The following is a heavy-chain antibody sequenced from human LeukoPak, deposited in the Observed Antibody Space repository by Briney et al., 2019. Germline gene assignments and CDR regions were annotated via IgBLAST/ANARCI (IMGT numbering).Heavy chain of an antibody. J-gene: IGHJ6*03. V-gene: IGHV4-4*02. CDR2: IYHSGST. CDR3: AGGYCSGGSCYYYYMDV. Sequence: SETLSLTCAVSGGSISSSNWWSWVRQPPGKGLEWIGEIYHSGSTNYNPSLKSRVTISVDKSKNQFSLKLSSVTAADTAVYYCAGGYCSGGSCYYYYMDVWGKGTTVTVSS. CDR1: GGSISSSNW. D-gene: IGHD2-15*01.